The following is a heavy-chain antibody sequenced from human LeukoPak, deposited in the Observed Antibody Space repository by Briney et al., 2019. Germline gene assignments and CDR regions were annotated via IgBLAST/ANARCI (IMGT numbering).Heavy chain of an antibody. D-gene: IGHD3-22*01. CDR1: GFTFSSYE. CDR2: ISSSGSTI. J-gene: IGHJ6*02. Sequence: GGSLRLSCAASGFTFSSYEMNWVRQAPGKGLEWVSYISSSGSTIYYADSVKGRFTVSRDNAKNSLFLQMNSLRAEDTAVYYCARDPRSDSSGYSGRYYYYGMDVWGQGTTVTVSS. CDR3: ARDPRSDSSGYSGRYYYYGMDV. V-gene: IGHV3-48*03.